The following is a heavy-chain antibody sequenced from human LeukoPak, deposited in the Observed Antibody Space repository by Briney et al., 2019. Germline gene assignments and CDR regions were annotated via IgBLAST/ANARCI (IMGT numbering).Heavy chain of an antibody. J-gene: IGHJ3*01. V-gene: IGHV1-18*01. CDR3: ARDRYDVGVAFDF. Sequence: ASVKVSCKASGYMFAVFGITWVRQAPGQGLEWMGSIRIHNGDTNYAQKFQGRLTMTTDTSATTAYMELRSLKSDDTAVYYCARDRYDVGVAFDFWGQGTMVTVSS. D-gene: IGHD3-9*01. CDR2: IRIHNGDT. CDR1: GYMFAVFG.